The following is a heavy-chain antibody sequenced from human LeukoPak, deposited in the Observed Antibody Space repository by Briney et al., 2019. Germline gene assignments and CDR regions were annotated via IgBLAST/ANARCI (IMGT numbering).Heavy chain of an antibody. J-gene: IGHJ4*02. V-gene: IGHV1-18*01. Sequence: ASVKVSCKASGYTFTSYGISWVRQAPGQGLEWMGWISAYNGNTNYAQKLQGRVTMTTDTSTSTAYMELRSLRSDDTAVYYCVLDRRHICSREYYFDYWGQGTLVTVSS. D-gene: IGHD3-10*02. CDR2: ISAYNGNT. CDR3: VLDRRHICSREYYFDY. CDR1: GYTFTSYG.